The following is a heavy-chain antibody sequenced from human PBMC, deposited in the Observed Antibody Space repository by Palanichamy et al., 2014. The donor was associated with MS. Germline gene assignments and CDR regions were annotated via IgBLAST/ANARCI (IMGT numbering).Heavy chain of an antibody. CDR3: ARDFLLTSIPRLDY. J-gene: IGHJ4*02. Sequence: FTISRDNAKNSLYLQMSSLKAEDTAVYFCARDFLLTSIPRLDYWGQGTLVTVSS. D-gene: IGHD2-21*02. V-gene: IGHV3-11*06.